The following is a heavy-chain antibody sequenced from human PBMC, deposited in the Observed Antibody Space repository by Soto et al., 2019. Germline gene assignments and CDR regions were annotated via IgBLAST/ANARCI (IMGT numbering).Heavy chain of an antibody. CDR3: ARFGHDSSGYYAFDI. J-gene: IGHJ3*02. D-gene: IGHD3-22*01. CDR2: IGTAGDT. CDR1: GFTFSSYD. Sequence: GGSLRLSCAASGFTFSSYDMHWVRQATGKGLEWVSAIGTAGDTYYPGSVKGRFTISRENAKNSLYLQMNSLRAGDTAAYYCARFGHDSSGYYAFDIWGQGTMVTVSS. V-gene: IGHV3-13*01.